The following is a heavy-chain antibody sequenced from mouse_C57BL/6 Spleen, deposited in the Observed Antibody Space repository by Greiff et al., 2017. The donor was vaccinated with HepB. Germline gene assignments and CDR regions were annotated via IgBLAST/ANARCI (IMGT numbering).Heavy chain of an antibody. CDR1: GYTFTSYW. D-gene: IGHD2-1*01. Sequence: QVQLQQSGAELVRPGTSVKLSCKASGYTFTSYWMHWVKQRPGQGLEWIGVIDPSDSYTNYNQKFKGKATLTVDTSSSTAYMQLSSLTSEDSAVYYCAREEWEYGNARAMDYWGQGTSVTVSS. J-gene: IGHJ4*01. CDR2: IDPSDSYT. V-gene: IGHV1-59*01. CDR3: AREEWEYGNARAMDY.